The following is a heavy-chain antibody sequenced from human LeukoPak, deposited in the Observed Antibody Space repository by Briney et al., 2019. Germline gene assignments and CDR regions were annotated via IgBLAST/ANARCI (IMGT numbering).Heavy chain of an antibody. CDR1: GFTFTSSA. Sequence: SVKVSCKASGFTFTSSAMQWVRQARGQRLEWIGWIVVGSGNTNYAQKFQERVTITRDMSTSTAYMELSSLRSEDTAVYYCAADLPGISVAGYYYYGMDVWGQGTTVTVS. V-gene: IGHV1-58*02. J-gene: IGHJ6*02. CDR2: IVVGSGNT. D-gene: IGHD6-19*01. CDR3: AADLPGISVAGYYYYGMDV.